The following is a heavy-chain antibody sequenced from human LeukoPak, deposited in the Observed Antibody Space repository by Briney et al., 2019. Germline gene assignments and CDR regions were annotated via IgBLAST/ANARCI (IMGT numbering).Heavy chain of an antibody. V-gene: IGHV1-2*02. CDR1: GYTFTGYY. D-gene: IGHD3-22*01. J-gene: IGHJ4*02. CDR2: INPNSGGT. Sequence: GASVKVSCKASGYTFTGYYMHWVRQAPGQGLEWMGWINPNSGGTNYAQKFQGRVTMTRDTSISTAYMELSRLRSDDTAVYYCARAASPIYDSSGYYPDYWGQGTLVTVSP. CDR3: ARAASPIYDSSGYYPDY.